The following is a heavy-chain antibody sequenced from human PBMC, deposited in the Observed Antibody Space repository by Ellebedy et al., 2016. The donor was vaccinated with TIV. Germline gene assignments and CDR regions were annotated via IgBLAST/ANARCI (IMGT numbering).Heavy chain of an antibody. D-gene: IGHD4-11*01. CDR2: ISSSGAI. V-gene: IGHV3-69-1*01. CDR3: ARDSAIQYDH. J-gene: IGHJ4*02. CDR1: GFSFSYYN. Sequence: GESLKISCAASGFSFSYYNINWVRQAPGKGLEWVSFISSSGAIFQADSVKGRFTISRDNAKNSLYLQMNSLRDEDTAVYYCARDSAIQYDHWGQGTLVTVSS.